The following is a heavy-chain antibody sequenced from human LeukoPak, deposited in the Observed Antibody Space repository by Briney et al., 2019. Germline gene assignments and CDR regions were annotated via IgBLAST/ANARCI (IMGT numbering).Heavy chain of an antibody. CDR2: IYWDDDK. J-gene: IGHJ4*02. V-gene: IGHV2-5*02. D-gene: IGHD3-10*02. CDR1: GFSVNTDGMS. CDR3: SRAKRIDVQNTPYYFDF. Sequence: SGPTLVNPTQTLTLTCSFSGFSVNTDGMSVGWVRQSSGKALEWLAIIYWDDDKSYSSSLKERLTIRKDASKTQVVLTMTNMDPVDSATYYCSRAKRIDVQNTPYYFDFWGQGILVTVSS.